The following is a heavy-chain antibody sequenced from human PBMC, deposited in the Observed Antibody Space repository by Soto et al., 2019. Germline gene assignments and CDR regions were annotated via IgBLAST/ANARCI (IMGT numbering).Heavy chain of an antibody. D-gene: IGHD6-13*01. Sequence: GASVKVSCKASGYTFTSYGISWVRQAPGQGLEWMGWISGYNGNTNYAQKLQGRVTMTTDTSTSTAYMELRSLRSDDTAVYYCARCVESSSWPPLVDWGQGTLVTGSS. CDR1: GYTFTSYG. V-gene: IGHV1-18*01. CDR3: ARCVESSSWPPLVD. CDR2: ISGYNGNT. J-gene: IGHJ4*02.